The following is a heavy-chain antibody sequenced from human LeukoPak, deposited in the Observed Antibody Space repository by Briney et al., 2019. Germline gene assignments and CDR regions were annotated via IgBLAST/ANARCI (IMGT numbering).Heavy chain of an antibody. Sequence: GEALQISFKGSGYNFATYWIGWVRRMPGKGREWMGIIYPGDSDTTYSPSFQGQVTISADKSIATAYLQWTLRASDTAIYYCARRHSSSWSFDYWGQGTLVTVSS. J-gene: IGHJ4*02. CDR2: IYPGDSDT. D-gene: IGHD6-13*01. CDR1: GYNFATYW. V-gene: IGHV5-51*01. CDR3: ARRHSSSWSFDY.